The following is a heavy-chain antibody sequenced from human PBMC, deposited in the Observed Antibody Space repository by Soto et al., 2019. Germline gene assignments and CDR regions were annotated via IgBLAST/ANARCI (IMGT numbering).Heavy chain of an antibody. CDR1: GFTFSSYS. Sequence: GGSLRLSCAASGFTFSSYSMNWVRQAPGKGLEWVSSISSSSSYIYYADSVKGRFTISRDNAKNSLYLQMNSLRAEDTAVYYCARYEGSCSGGSCYWLDYWGQGTLVTVSS. CDR2: ISSSSSYI. D-gene: IGHD2-15*01. V-gene: IGHV3-21*01. J-gene: IGHJ4*02. CDR3: ARYEGSCSGGSCYWLDY.